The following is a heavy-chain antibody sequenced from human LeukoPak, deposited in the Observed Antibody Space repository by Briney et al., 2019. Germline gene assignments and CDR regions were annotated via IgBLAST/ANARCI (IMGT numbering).Heavy chain of an antibody. J-gene: IGHJ4*02. D-gene: IGHD1-26*01. CDR3: VKDLGRYRNNCFDY. V-gene: IGHV3-23*01. CDR2: ITGSGGGI. CDR1: SLTVTLYS. Sequence: SVTPAYPLASLTVTLYSMGSARHAPKEWLGLVSTITGSGGGIYYDDSVKGRFTISRDDSKNTLYLQMNSMRAEDTAVYYCVKDLGRYRNNCFDYWGPGTLVTVSS.